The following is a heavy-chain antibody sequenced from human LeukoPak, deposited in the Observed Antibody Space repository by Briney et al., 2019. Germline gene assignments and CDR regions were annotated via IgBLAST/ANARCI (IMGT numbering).Heavy chain of an antibody. D-gene: IGHD6-6*01. CDR2: ISYDGSNK. CDR3: ARAHGYSSSSDY. V-gene: IGHV3-30*19. Sequence: GGSLRLSCAASGFTFSSYGMHWVRQAPGKGLEWVAVISYDGSNKYYADSVKGRFTISRDNSKNTLYLQMNSLRAEDTAVYYCARAHGYSSSSDYWGQGTLVTVSS. J-gene: IGHJ4*02. CDR1: GFTFSSYG.